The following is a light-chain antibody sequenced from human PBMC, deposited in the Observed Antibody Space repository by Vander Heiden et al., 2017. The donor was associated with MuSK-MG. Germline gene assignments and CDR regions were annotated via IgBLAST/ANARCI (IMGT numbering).Light chain of an antibody. CDR1: EKESPRY. CDR2: AAS. CDR3: QLYGSSPPT. Sequence: EVILTQSPASLSVFPGERATPSCRASEKESPRYVSWYQQRPGQAPRLLMYAASDRAPGIPDRFSGSWSGTDFTLTISRVESEDFAVYYCQLYGSSPPTFGRGTKVDVK. J-gene: IGKJ1*01. V-gene: IGKV3-20*01.